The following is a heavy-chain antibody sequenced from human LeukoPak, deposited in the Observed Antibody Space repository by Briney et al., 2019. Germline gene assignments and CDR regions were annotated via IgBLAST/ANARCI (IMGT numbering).Heavy chain of an antibody. D-gene: IGHD3-22*01. Sequence: GGSLRLSCAASGFTFSSYAMHWVRQAPGKGLEWVAVISYDGSNKYYADSVKGRFTISRDNSKNTLYLQMNSLRAEDTAVYYCARGHYYDSSGDYYGMDVWGQGTTVTVPS. CDR1: GFTFSSYA. CDR2: ISYDGSNK. V-gene: IGHV3-30-3*01. J-gene: IGHJ6*02. CDR3: ARGHYYDSSGDYYGMDV.